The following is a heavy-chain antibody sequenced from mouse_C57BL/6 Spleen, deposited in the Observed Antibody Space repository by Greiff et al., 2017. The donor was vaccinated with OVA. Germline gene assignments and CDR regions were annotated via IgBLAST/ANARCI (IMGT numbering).Heavy chain of an antibody. CDR1: GYTFTSYW. J-gene: IGHJ3*01. V-gene: IGHV1-61*01. CDR2: IYPSDSET. Sequence: QVQLQQPGAELVRPGSSVKLSCKASGYTFTSYWMDWVKQRPGQGLEWIGNIYPSDSETHYNQKFKDKATLTVDKSSSTAYMQLSSLTSEDSAVYYCARSDDGYYVLFAYWGQGTLVTVSA. CDR3: ARSDDGYYVLFAY. D-gene: IGHD2-3*01.